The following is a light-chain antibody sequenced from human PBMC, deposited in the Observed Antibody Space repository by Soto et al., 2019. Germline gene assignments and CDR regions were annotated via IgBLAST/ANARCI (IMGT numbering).Light chain of an antibody. CDR3: SSYAGSSNFV. V-gene: IGLV2-8*01. J-gene: IGLJ1*01. CDR2: EVT. Sequence: QSALTQPPSASGSPGQSVTISCTGTSSDAAAYNYVSWFQQHPGKAPKLMIYEVTKRPSGVPDRFSGSKSGNTASLTVSGLQAEDEADYYCSSYAGSSNFVFGTGTQLTVL. CDR1: SSDAAAYNY.